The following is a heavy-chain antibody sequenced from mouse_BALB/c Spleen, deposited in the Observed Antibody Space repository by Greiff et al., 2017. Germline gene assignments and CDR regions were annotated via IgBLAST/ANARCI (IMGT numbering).Heavy chain of an antibody. Sequence: EVQRVESGGGLVQPGGSLKLSCAASGFTFSSYCMSWVRQTPDKRLELVATINSNGGSTYYPDSVKGRFTISRDNAKNTLYLQMSSLKSEATAMYYCARDRAYDYGFAYWGQGTLVTVSA. D-gene: IGHD2-4*01. CDR3: ARDRAYDYGFAY. CDR2: INSNGGST. CDR1: GFTFSSYC. J-gene: IGHJ3*01. V-gene: IGHV5-6-3*01.